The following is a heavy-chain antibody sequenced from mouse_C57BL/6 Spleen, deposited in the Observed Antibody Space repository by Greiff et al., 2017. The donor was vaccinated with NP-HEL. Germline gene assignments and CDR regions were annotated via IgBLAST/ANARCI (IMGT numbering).Heavy chain of an antibody. Sequence: EVKLMESGGGLVKPGGSLKLSCAASGFTFSSYTMSWVRQTPEKRLEWVATISGGGGNTYYPDSVKGRFTISRDNAKNTLYLQMSSLRSEDTALYYCARSSYGAMDYWGQGTSVTVSS. CDR1: GFTFSSYT. V-gene: IGHV5-9*01. J-gene: IGHJ4*01. CDR3: ARSSYGAMDY. CDR2: ISGGGGNT. D-gene: IGHD1-1*01.